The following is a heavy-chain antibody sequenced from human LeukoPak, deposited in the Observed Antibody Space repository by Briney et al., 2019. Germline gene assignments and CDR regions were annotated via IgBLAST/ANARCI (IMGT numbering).Heavy chain of an antibody. D-gene: IGHD3-9*01. CDR2: INPSTGGT. J-gene: IGHJ4*02. V-gene: IGHV1-2*04. Sequence: ASVKVSCKASGYIFTNNYIHWVRQAPGQGLEWLGWINPSTGGTKYAQQFQGWATMTRDTSISTAYMELSRLRSDDTAVYYCATGPRPHILTGQGESVWGQGTLVTVSS. CDR3: ATGPRPHILTGQGESV. CDR1: GYIFTNNY.